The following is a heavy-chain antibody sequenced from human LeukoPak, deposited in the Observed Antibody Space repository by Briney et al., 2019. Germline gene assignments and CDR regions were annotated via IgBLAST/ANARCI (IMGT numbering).Heavy chain of an antibody. CDR3: AKGLAGPRAGDYVDY. J-gene: IGHJ4*02. CDR2: ISGSGGST. D-gene: IGHD6-19*01. CDR1: GFTFSSYA. V-gene: IGHV3-23*01. Sequence: PGGSLRLSCAASGFTFSSYAMSWVRQAPGKGLEWVSAISGSGGSTYYADSVKGRFTISRDNSKNTLYLQMNSLRAEDTAVYYCAKGLAGPRAGDYVDYWGQGTLVTVSS.